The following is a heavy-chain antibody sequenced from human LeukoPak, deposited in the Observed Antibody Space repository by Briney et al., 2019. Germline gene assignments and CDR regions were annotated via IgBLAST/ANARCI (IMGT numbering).Heavy chain of an antibody. CDR3: ARSSGYYSSLFYMHV. J-gene: IGHJ6*03. Sequence: GASVKVSCKASGYTFTGYYMHWVRQAPGQGLEWVGIINPSGDPTTYAQKFQGRVTMTSDMSTSTVYMGLSSLRSEDTAVYYCARSSGYYSSLFYMHVWGKGTTVTVSS. CDR2: INPSGDPT. D-gene: IGHD3-22*01. CDR1: GYTFTGYY. V-gene: IGHV1-46*01.